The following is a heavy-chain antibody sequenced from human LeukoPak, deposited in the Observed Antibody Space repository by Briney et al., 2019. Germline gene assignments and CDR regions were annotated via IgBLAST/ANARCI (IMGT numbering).Heavy chain of an antibody. CDR1: GYTFTSYG. CDR3: ARDPRMVRVGNWFDP. Sequence: ASVKVSCKASGYTFTSYGISCVRQAPGQGLEWMGWISAYNGNTNYAQKLQGRVTMTTDTSTSTAYMELRSLRSDDTAVYYCARDPRMVRVGNWFDPWGQGTLVTVSS. D-gene: IGHD3-10*01. V-gene: IGHV1-18*01. CDR2: ISAYNGNT. J-gene: IGHJ5*02.